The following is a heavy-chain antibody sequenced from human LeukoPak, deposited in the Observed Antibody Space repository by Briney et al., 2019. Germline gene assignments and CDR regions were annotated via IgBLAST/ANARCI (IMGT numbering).Heavy chain of an antibody. J-gene: IGHJ6*02. CDR2: ISSSGSTI. CDR3: ARERIAVAGTNYGMDV. V-gene: IGHV3-48*03. CDR1: GFTFSSYE. Sequence: GGSLRLSCAASGFTFSSYEMNWVRQAPGKGLEWVSYISSSGSTIYYADSVKGRFTISRDNAKNSLYLQMNSLGAEDTAVYYCARERIAVAGTNYGMDVWGQGTTVTVSS. D-gene: IGHD6-19*01.